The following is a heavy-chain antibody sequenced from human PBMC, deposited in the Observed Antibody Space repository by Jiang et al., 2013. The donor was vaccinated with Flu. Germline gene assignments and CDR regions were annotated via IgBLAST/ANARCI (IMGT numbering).Heavy chain of an antibody. CDR3: SD. CDR1: GASISSGDYY. V-gene: IGHV4-30-4*03. CDR2: VYHNGRT. D-gene: IGHD4-17*01. Sequence: GLVKPSQTLSLTCNVSGASISSGDYYWSWIRQPPGKGLEWIGYVYHNGRTYYITSLKSRLTISIDTSRNQFSLKLTSVTAADRIGDYGSDWGQGTLVTVSS. J-gene: IGHJ4*02.